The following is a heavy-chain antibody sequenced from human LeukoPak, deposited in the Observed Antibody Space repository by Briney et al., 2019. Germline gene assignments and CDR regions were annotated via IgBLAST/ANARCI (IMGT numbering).Heavy chain of an antibody. J-gene: IGHJ4*02. Sequence: GGSLRLSCAASGFTFSSYSMNWVRQAPGKGLEWVSSISSSSSYIYYADSVKGRFTISRDNAKNSLYLQMNSLRVEDTAVYYCARDTSRGFQYYFDYWGQGTLVTVSS. CDR1: GFTFSSYS. CDR2: ISSSSSYI. CDR3: ARDTSRGFQYYFDY. V-gene: IGHV3-21*01.